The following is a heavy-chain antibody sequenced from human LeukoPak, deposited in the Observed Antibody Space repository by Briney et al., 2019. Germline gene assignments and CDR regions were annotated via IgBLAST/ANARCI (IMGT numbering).Heavy chain of an antibody. CDR3: AHSVWMRIEGGTHPGDGMDV. J-gene: IGHJ6*01. CDR1: GFSLSTNGVG. V-gene: IGHV2-5*02. CDR2: IYWDDDK. D-gene: IGHD1-26*01. Sequence: SGPTLVNPTQTLTLTCTFSGFSLSTNGVGVGWIRQPPGKALEWLALIYWDDDKRYSPSLKSRLTITKDTSKNQVVLRMTNMDPVDTATYYCAHSVWMRIEGGTHPGDGMDVWGQGTTVTVSS.